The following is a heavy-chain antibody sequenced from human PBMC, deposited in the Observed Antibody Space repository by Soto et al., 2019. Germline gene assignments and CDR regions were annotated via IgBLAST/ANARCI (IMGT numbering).Heavy chain of an antibody. D-gene: IGHD6-13*01. CDR3: ARALYSSSWYDY. V-gene: IGHV1-2*04. CDR1: GYTFTDYY. CDR2: SNPNSGST. Sequence: ASVKVSCKASGYTFTDYYMHWVRQAPGHGLEWMGWSNPNSGSTNYAQKFQGWVTMTRDTSISTAYMELSRLRYDDTAVYYCARALYSSSWYDYWGQGTLVTVSS. J-gene: IGHJ4*02.